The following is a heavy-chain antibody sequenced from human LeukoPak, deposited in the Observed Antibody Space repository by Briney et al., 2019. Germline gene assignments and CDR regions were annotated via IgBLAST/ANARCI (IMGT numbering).Heavy chain of an antibody. Sequence: SETLSITCTVSGYSISSGYYWGWIRQPPGKGLEWIGSIYHSGSTYYNPSLKSRVTISVDTSKNQFSLKLSSVTAADTAVYYCAGTFGESHDYWGQGTLVTVSS. V-gene: IGHV4-38-2*02. CDR1: GYSISSGYY. J-gene: IGHJ4*02. CDR3: AGTFGESHDY. D-gene: IGHD3-10*01. CDR2: IYHSGST.